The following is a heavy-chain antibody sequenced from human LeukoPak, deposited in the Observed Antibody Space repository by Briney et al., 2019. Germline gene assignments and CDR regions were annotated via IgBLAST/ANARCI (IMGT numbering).Heavy chain of an antibody. CDR2: INPRGVNT. CDR1: GYTFTDYY. V-gene: IGHV1-46*01. J-gene: IGHJ4*02. D-gene: IGHD1-26*01. Sequence: ASVNVSCKTSGYTFTDYYMHWVRQAPGQGLEWMGIINPRGVNTIYAQKFQGRVTMTRDTSTSTVYMELSSLRSEDTAVYYCARDDGGSSLRYFDYWGQGTLVTVSS. CDR3: ARDDGGSSLRYFDY.